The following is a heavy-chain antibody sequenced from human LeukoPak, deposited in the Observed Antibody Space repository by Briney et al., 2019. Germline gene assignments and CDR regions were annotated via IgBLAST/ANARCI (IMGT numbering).Heavy chain of an antibody. D-gene: IGHD2-15*01. CDR2: ISYDGSNK. CDR1: GFTFSSYA. CDR3: ARVAFPQGGSSYHFDY. Sequence: GGSLRLSCAASGFTFSSYAMHWVRQAPGKGLEWVAVISYDGSNKYYADSVKGRFTISRDNSKNTLYLQMNSLRAEDTAVYYCARVAFPQGGSSYHFDYWGQGTLVTVSS. V-gene: IGHV3-30-3*01. J-gene: IGHJ4*02.